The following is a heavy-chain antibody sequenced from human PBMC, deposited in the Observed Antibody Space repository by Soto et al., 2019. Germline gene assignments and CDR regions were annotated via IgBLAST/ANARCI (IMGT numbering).Heavy chain of an antibody. CDR1: GFTFSSYG. V-gene: IGHV3-33*01. J-gene: IGHJ4*02. CDR2: IWYDGSNK. CDR3: ARDGVGATTGLVY. Sequence: GGSLRLSCAASGFTFSSYGMHWVRQAPGKGLEWVAVIWYDGSNKYYADSVKGRFTISRDNSKNTLYLQMNSLRAEDTAVYYCARDGVGATTGLVYWGQGTLVTVSS. D-gene: IGHD1-26*01.